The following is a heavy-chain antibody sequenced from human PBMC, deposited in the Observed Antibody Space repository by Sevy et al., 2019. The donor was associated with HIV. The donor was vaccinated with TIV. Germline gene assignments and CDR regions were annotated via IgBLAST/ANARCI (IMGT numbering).Heavy chain of an antibody. V-gene: IGHV4-59*01. CDR2: IYYTGST. CDR1: GGSISSYY. CDR3: ASQGYSSNWFDAFDI. Sequence: SETLSLTCTVSGGSISSYYWSWIRQPPGKGLEWIGYIYYTGSTTHNPSLKSRVTISLDTSKNQFSLNLSSVTAADTSVYYCASQGYSSNWFDAFDIWGQGTMVTVSS. D-gene: IGHD6-13*01. J-gene: IGHJ3*02.